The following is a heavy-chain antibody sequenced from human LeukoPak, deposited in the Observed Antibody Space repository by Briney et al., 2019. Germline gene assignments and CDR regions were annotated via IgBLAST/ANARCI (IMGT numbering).Heavy chain of an antibody. CDR1: GGSFSGYY. D-gene: IGHD4-11*01. J-gene: IGHJ4*02. V-gene: IGHV4-59*01. Sequence: SETLSLTCAVYGGSFSGYYWSWIRQSPGKGLEWIGYIYYSGSSSYNPSLKSRVTISVDTSKNQFSLRLNSVTAADTAVYYCARGGWLQYLSYDYWGQGTLVTVSS. CDR3: ARGGWLQYLSYDY. CDR2: IYYSGSS.